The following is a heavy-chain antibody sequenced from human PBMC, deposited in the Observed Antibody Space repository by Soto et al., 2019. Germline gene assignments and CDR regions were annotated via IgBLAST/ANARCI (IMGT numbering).Heavy chain of an antibody. J-gene: IGHJ6*02. CDR3: ATHQAHIVVEGGMDV. CDR2: IYPGDSDT. CDR1: GYSFTSYL. D-gene: IGHD2-2*01. V-gene: IGHV5-51*01. Sequence: GESLKIYFKGSGYSFTSYLICWVRQMPVKGLEWMGIIYPGDSDTRYSPSFQGQVTISADKSISTAYLQWSSLKASDTAMYYCATHQAHIVVEGGMDVFGQGTTVTFSS.